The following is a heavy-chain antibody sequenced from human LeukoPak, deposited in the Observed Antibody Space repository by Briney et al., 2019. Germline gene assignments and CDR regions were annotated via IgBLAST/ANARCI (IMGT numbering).Heavy chain of an antibody. J-gene: IGHJ5*02. CDR3: ASRSHYYGSGMGFDP. CDR2: ISTSGST. V-gene: IGHV4-61*02. CDR1: GGSISSGSYY. Sequence: SQTLSLTCTVSGGSISSGSYYWSWIRQPAGKGLEWIGRISTSGSTNYNPSLKCRVTISIDTSKNQFSLKLSSVTAADTAVYYCASRSHYYGSGMGFDPWGQGTLVTVSS. D-gene: IGHD3-10*01.